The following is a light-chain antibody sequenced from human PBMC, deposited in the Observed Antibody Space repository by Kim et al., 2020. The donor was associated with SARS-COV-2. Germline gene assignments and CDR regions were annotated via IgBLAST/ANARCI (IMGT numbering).Light chain of an antibody. Sequence: VSIACTRSRGSIGKYVQWYLQRPGSSPTTVIYELIHGPSGGPDRFSGRIDGSSSSASLTISGLKTEDEADDYCQSYDSSSRNWVFGGGTQLTVL. CDR2: ELI. J-gene: IGLJ3*02. CDR1: RGSIGKY. CDR3: QSYDSSSRNWV. V-gene: IGLV6-57*01.